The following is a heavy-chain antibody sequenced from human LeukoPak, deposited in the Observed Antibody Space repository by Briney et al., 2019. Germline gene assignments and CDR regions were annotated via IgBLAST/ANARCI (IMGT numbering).Heavy chain of an antibody. Sequence: RTSETLSLTCAVYGGSFSGYYWSWIRQPPGKGLEWIGEIKHSGSTIYNPSLKSRVTMSVDTSNNQFSLKLSSVTAADTAVYYCASRGHGGDYALGDKLYYFDYWGQGTLVTVSS. CDR3: ASRGHGGDYALGDKLYYFDY. CDR2: IKHSGST. CDR1: GGSFSGYY. V-gene: IGHV4-34*01. J-gene: IGHJ4*02. D-gene: IGHD4-17*01.